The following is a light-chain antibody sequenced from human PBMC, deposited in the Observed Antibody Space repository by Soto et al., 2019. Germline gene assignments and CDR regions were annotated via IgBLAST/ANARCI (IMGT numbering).Light chain of an antibody. J-gene: IGKJ1*01. CDR2: DTS. Sequence: EIVLTQSPATLSLSPGERATLSCRASQSVNRYLAWYQHKPGQAPRLLIYDTSNRATGIPARFSGSGSGTAFTLTITSLEPEDFAVYYGQQRGNWPPTWTFGQGTKVEIK. CDR3: QQRGNWPPTWT. CDR1: QSVNRY. V-gene: IGKV3-11*01.